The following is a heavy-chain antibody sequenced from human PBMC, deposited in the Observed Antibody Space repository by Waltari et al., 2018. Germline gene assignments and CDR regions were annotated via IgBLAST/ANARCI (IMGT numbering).Heavy chain of an antibody. D-gene: IGHD4-17*01. V-gene: IGHV4-4*07. Sequence: QVQLQESGPGLVKPSETLSLTCTVSGGSISSYYWSWIRQPAGKGLEWIGRIYTSGSTIDNPSLQVRVTMSVETSKNQFSLNLSSVTAVDTAVYYCARGDHYGDYYFDYWGQGTLVTVSS. CDR3: ARGDHYGDYYFDY. CDR2: IYTSGST. CDR1: GGSISSYY. J-gene: IGHJ4*02.